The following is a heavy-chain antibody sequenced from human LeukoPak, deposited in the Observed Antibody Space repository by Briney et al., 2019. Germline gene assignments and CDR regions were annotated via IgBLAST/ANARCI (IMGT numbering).Heavy chain of an antibody. CDR2: INWNGGST. Sequence: PGGSLRLSCAASGFTFSGYSMSWVRQAPGKGLEWVSGINWNGGSTGYADSVKGRFTISRDNAKNSLYLQMNSLRAEDTALYYCARGYSSGWLHYFDFWGQGTLVTVSS. CDR3: ARGYSSGWLHYFDF. CDR1: GFTFSGYS. V-gene: IGHV3-20*04. J-gene: IGHJ4*02. D-gene: IGHD6-19*01.